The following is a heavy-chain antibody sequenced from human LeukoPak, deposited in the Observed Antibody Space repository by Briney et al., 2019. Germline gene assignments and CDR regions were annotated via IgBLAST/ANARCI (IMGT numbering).Heavy chain of an antibody. J-gene: IGHJ6*02. CDR2: INEDGSEK. CDR1: GFTFSRFW. V-gene: IGHV3-7*01. Sequence: GGSLRLSCAASGFTFSRFWMTWVRQALGKGLEWVANINEDGSEKYYVDSVKGRCTISRDNAKNSLSLQMNSLRAEDMGVYYCARGRGIGAWGQGTTVTVSS. CDR3: ARGRGIGA.